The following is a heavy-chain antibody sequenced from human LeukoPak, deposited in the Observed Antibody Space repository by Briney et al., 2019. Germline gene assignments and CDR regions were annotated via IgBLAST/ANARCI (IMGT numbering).Heavy chain of an antibody. CDR1: GFTFSSYW. D-gene: IGHD3-16*01. Sequence: GGSLRLSCAASGFTFSSYWMSWVRQAPGKGLEWVANIKQDGSEKYYVDSVKGRFTISRDNAKNSLYLQMNSLRAEDTAVYYCARDRRLRFGGGDDAFDIWGQGTVVTISS. CDR2: IKQDGSEK. J-gene: IGHJ3*02. V-gene: IGHV3-7*01. CDR3: ARDRRLRFGGGDDAFDI.